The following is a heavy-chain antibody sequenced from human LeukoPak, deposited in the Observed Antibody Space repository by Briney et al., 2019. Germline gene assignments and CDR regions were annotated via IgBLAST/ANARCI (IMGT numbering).Heavy chain of an antibody. Sequence: SETLSLTCTVSGGSISSHYWSWIRQPPGKGLEGIGYIYYSGSTNYNPSLKSRVTISVDTSKNQFSLKLSSVTAADTAVYYCAREKLGISAYYFDYWGQGTLVTVSS. CDR3: AREKLGISAYYFDY. CDR1: GGSISSHY. D-gene: IGHD7-27*01. J-gene: IGHJ4*02. V-gene: IGHV4-59*11. CDR2: IYYSGST.